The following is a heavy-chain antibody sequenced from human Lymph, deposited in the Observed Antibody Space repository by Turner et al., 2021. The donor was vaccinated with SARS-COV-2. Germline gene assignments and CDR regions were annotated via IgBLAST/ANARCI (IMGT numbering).Heavy chain of an antibody. CDR1: GFTFDDYA. V-gene: IGHV3-43*02. CDR3: AKDPGYCSGGSCYSRTYFDF. J-gene: IGHJ4*02. CDR2: IGGDGGGT. Sequence: EVQLVESGGGVVQPGGSLRLSCAAPGFTFDDYAMHWVRQAPGKGLEWGSVIGGDGGGTYYADSVKGRFTISRDNSKNSLSLQMNSLRAEDTALYYCAKDPGYCSGGSCYSRTYFDFWGQGTLVTVSA. D-gene: IGHD2-15*01.